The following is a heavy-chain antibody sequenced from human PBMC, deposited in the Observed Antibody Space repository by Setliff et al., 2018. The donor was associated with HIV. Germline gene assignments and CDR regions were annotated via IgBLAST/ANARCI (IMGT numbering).Heavy chain of an antibody. CDR1: DFTVTNAC. D-gene: IGHD2-15*01. V-gene: IGHV3-7*03. J-gene: IGHJ4*02. CDR2: IKQDGSET. CDR3: AKDIQCRGGSCKHFDF. Sequence: GGSLRLSCAASDFTVTNACMNWVRQAPGKGLEWVANIKQDGSETYHVDSVKGRFTISRDNAKNSLYLQMSSLRVEATAVYYCAKDIQCRGGSCKHFDFWGQGTRVTVSS.